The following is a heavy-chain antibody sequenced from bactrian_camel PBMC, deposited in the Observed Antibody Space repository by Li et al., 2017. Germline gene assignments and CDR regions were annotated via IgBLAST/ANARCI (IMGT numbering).Heavy chain of an antibody. V-gene: IGHV3S53*01. J-gene: IGHJ6*01. Sequence: HVQLVESGGGSAQAGGSLRLSCAASGYANCLAWFRQAPGKEREAVAEIAADNSITYANPVQGRFIVSRRYTKGPLYLQMNSLKTDDTAVYYCATQMYRRTCGRGYCGQGTQVTVS. CDR1: GYANC. CDR3: ATQMYRRTCGRGY. D-gene: IGHD7*01. CDR2: IAADNSI.